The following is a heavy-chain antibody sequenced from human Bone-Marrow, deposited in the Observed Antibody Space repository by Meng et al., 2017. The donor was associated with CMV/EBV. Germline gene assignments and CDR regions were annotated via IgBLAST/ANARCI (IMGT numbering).Heavy chain of an antibody. V-gene: IGHV3-15*01. J-gene: IGHJ4*02. CDR3: TTDGLDYDSSGYYWGFDY. CDR2: IKSKTDDGTT. CDR1: NAW. Sequence: NAWMSGVRQAPGKGLEWVGRIKSKTDDGTTDYAAPVKGRFTISRDDSKNTLYLQMNSLKTEDTAVYYCTTDGLDYDSSGYYWGFDYWGQGTLVTVSS. D-gene: IGHD3-22*01.